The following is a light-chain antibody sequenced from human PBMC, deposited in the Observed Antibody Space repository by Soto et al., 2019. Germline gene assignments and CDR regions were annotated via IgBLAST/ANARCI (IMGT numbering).Light chain of an antibody. CDR3: XQRSKWPL. V-gene: IGKV3-11*02. CDR1: QSVSSY. CDR2: DAS. Sequence: EIVLTQSPATLSLSPGERATLSCRASQSVSSYLAWYQQKPGQAPRLPIYDASTRATGIPASVRGRGPGGEFTFTNYNVGLEYCAPXXXXQRSKWPLFGQGTRLEIK. J-gene: IGKJ5*01.